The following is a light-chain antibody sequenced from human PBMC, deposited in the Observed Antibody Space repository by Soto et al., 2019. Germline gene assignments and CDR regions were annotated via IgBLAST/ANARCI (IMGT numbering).Light chain of an antibody. CDR2: SIN. V-gene: IGLV1-44*01. CDR3: AAWDDSLNGYV. CDR1: SSNIGSNT. Sequence: QSVLTQPPSASGTPGQRVTISCSGSSSNIGSNTVNWYQQLPGTAPKLLIYSINHRPSGVPDRFSGSKSGTSASLAISGLQSEDEADYYCAAWDDSLNGYVFGNGTKLTVL. J-gene: IGLJ1*01.